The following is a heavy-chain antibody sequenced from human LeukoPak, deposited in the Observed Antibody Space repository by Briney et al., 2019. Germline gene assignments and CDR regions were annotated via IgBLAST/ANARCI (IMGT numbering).Heavy chain of an antibody. D-gene: IGHD3-22*01. CDR2: IIPIFGTA. Sequence: ASVKVSCKTSRGTFSSYAISWVRQAPGQGLEWMGGIIPIFGTANYAQKFQGRVTITADEFTSTAYMELSSLRSDDTAVYYCARGHYYSDGRYPLHYWGQGTLVTVSS. J-gene: IGHJ4*02. V-gene: IGHV1-69*13. CDR3: ARGHYYSDGRYPLHY. CDR1: RGTFSSYA.